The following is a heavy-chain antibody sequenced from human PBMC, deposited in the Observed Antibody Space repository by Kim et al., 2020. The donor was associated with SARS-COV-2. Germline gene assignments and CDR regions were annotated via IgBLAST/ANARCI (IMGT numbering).Heavy chain of an antibody. D-gene: IGHD6-19*01. Sequence: DSGKGRFTISRDNSKNTLYLQMNSLGAEDTAVYYWAKVDSAGFDYDYGMDVWGQGTTVTVSS. CDR3: AKVDSAGFDYDYGMDV. J-gene: IGHJ6*02. V-gene: IGHV3-23*01.